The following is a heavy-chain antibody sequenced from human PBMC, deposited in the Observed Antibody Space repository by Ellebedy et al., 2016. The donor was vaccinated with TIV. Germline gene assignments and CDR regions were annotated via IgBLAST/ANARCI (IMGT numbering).Heavy chain of an antibody. V-gene: IGHV3-21*06. D-gene: IGHD3-3*01. J-gene: IGHJ4*02. CDR3: ARDGSEWSRDY. CDR2: IDFSGTGT. Sequence: GESLKISCAASGFTFSIAGMTWVRQAPGKGLEWVATIDFSGTGTYYADSVKGRFIISRDNTKNSLFLQMNSLGVEDTADYYCARDGSEWSRDYWGQGTLVTVSS. CDR1: GFTFSIAG.